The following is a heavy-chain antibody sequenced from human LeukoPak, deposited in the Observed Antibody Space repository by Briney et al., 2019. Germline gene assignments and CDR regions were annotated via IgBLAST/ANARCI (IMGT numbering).Heavy chain of an antibody. Sequence: GESLKISCKSSGYSFTSYWIGWVRQTPGKGLEWMGIIYPGDSDTRYSPSFQGQVTISADKSISTAYLQWSSLKASDTAMYYCARRSSTVTPVVDVWGQGTTVTVSS. V-gene: IGHV5-51*01. CDR1: GYSFTSYW. J-gene: IGHJ6*02. CDR2: IYPGDSDT. D-gene: IGHD4-17*01. CDR3: ARRSSTVTPVVDV.